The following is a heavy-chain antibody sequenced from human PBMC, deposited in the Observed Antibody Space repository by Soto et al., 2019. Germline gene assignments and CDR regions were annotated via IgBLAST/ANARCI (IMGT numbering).Heavy chain of an antibody. Sequence: QITLKESGPTLVRPTQTLTLTCTFSGFSLSTTGVGVGWIRQPPGKALEWLALIYWDDDKRYSPSLKSRLTITKDTSKNEVILTMTNMEPVDTARYYWAQRLPHYGLGRERGNGFHPWGQGTLVTVSS. CDR1: GFSLSTTGVG. V-gene: IGHV2-5*02. J-gene: IGHJ5*02. CDR2: IYWDDDK. CDR3: AQRLPHYGLGRERGNGFHP. D-gene: IGHD3-10*01.